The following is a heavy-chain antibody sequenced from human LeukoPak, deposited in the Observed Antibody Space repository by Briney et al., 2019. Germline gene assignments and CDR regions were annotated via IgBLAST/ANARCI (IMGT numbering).Heavy chain of an antibody. CDR1: GYSFTNNW. J-gene: IGHJ5*02. D-gene: IGHD2-15*01. V-gene: IGHV5-51*01. CDR3: VRSPACSSGTCYPNWFDP. CDR2: TYPGDSNT. Sequence: GESLKISCKGSGYSFTNNWIGWVRQMPGKGLEWMGITYPGDSNTRYSPSFQGQVTISADKSISSAYLQWSSLKASDTAMYYCVRSPACSSGTCYPNWFDPWGQGALVTVSS.